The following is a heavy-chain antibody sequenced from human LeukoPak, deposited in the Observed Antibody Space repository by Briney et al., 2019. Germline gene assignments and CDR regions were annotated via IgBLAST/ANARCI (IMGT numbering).Heavy chain of an antibody. CDR2: INHSGST. J-gene: IGHJ5*02. CDR3: ARGALITMVRGVIIPRTEYNWFDP. CDR1: GGSFSGYY. Sequence: KTSETLSLTCAVYGGSFSGYYWSWIRQPPGKGLEWIGEINHSGSTNYNPSLKSRVTISVDTSKNQFSLKLSSVTAADTAVYYCARGALITMVRGVIIPRTEYNWFDPWGQGTLVTVSS. D-gene: IGHD3-10*01. V-gene: IGHV4-34*01.